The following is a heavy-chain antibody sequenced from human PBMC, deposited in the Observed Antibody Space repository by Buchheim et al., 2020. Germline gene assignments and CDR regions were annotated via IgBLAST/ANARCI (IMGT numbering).Heavy chain of an antibody. V-gene: IGHV1-46*01. J-gene: IGHJ2*01. CDR1: GYTFTSYY. D-gene: IGHD2-21*01. CDR3: ARGAFLVVVGASDWYFDL. CDR2: IKPSGGST. Sequence: QVQLVQSGAEVKKPGASVKVSCKASGYTFTSYYMHWVRQAPGQGLEWMGIIKPSGGSTSYAQKVQGRVNKTRDTSTRTVDMELSSLRSEDTAVYYCARGAFLVVVGASDWYFDLWGRGTL.